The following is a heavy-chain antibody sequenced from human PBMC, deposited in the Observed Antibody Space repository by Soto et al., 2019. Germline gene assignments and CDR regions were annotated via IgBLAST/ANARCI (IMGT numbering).Heavy chain of an antibody. CDR3: AREASERNYAFDY. J-gene: IGHJ4*02. Sequence: SVKVSCKASGGTFSSYAISWVRQAPGQGLEWMGGIIPIFGTANYAQKFQGRVTITADESTSTAYMELSSLRSEDTAVYYCAREASERNYAFDYWGQGTLVTVSS. CDR2: IIPIFGTA. D-gene: IGHD1-7*01. CDR1: GGTFSSYA. V-gene: IGHV1-69*13.